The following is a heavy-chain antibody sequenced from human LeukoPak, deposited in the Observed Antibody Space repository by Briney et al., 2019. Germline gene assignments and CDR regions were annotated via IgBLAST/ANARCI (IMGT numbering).Heavy chain of an antibody. Sequence: GGSLRLSCAASGFTVSSNYMSWVRQAPGKGLEWVSVIYSGGSTYYADSVKGRFTISRDNSKNTLYLQMNSLRAEDTAVYYYARVYSSSNWFDPWGQGTLVTVSS. CDR3: ARVYSSSNWFDP. CDR2: IYSGGST. D-gene: IGHD6-6*01. CDR1: GFTVSSNY. J-gene: IGHJ5*02. V-gene: IGHV3-66*01.